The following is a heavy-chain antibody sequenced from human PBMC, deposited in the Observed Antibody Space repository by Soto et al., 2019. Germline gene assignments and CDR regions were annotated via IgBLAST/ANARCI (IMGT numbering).Heavy chain of an antibody. CDR2: IYYSGST. J-gene: IGHJ6*02. Sequence: SATLSLTSTVSGGSISSSSYYWGWIRQPPGKGLEWIGSIYYSGSTYYNPSLKSRVTISVDTSKNQFSLKLSSVTAADTAVYYCARVVPVDGMDVWGQGTTVTVSS. D-gene: IGHD3-10*01. CDR1: GGSISSSSYY. V-gene: IGHV4-39*01. CDR3: ARVVPVDGMDV.